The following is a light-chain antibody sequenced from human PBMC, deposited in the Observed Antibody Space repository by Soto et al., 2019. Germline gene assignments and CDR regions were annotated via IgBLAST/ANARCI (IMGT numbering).Light chain of an antibody. CDR1: QSISNW. CDR3: QQYSTYPSLT. J-gene: IGKJ4*01. CDR2: KAS. V-gene: IGKV1-5*03. Sequence: DIQMTQSPSTLSASVGDRVTITCRASQSISNWLAWYQQKPGKAPKLLIYKASVLESGVPSRFSGSGSGTEFTLTISGLQPDDFATYFCQQYSTYPSLTFGGGTKVEIK.